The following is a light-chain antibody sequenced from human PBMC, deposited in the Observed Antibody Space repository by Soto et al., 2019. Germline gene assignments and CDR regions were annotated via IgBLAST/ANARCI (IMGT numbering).Light chain of an antibody. J-gene: IGLJ1*01. V-gene: IGLV2-14*01. CDR2: EVS. Sequence: QSALTQPASVSGSPGQSITISCTGTSSDVGGYNYVPWYQRHPGKAPKLMLYEVSNRPSGVSNRFSGSKSGNTASLTISGLQAEDEADYYCSSYTSSSTYVFGNGTKVTVL. CDR1: SSDVGGYNY. CDR3: SSYTSSSTYV.